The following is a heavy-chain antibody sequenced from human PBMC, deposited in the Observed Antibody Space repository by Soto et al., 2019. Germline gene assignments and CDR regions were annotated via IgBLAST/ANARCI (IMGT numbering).Heavy chain of an antibody. V-gene: IGHV1-2*04. CDR2: INPNSGGT. CDR3: ARAPPPGYGSGGYGKYCYYGMDV. D-gene: IGHD6-19*01. Sequence: GASVKVSCKASGYTFTGYYMHWVRQAPGQGLEWKGWINPNSGGTNYAQKFQGWVTMTRDTSISTAYMELARLRSDDTAVYYCARAPPPGYGSGGYGKYCYYGMDVWGQGTTVTVSS. J-gene: IGHJ6*02. CDR1: GYTFTGYY.